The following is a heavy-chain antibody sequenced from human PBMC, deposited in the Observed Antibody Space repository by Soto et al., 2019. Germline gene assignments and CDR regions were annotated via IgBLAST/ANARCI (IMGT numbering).Heavy chain of an antibody. Sequence: EVQLLESGGGLVQPGGSLRLSCAASGFTFSSYAMTWVRQAPGKGLYWVSSITGSGDSTYYADSVKGRFTISRDNSRNTLYLQVNSLRAEDTALYYCAKDKGYSRPHGLDFWGQGTTVTVSS. CDR3: AKDKGYSRPHGLDF. D-gene: IGHD1-26*01. V-gene: IGHV3-23*01. CDR1: GFTFSSYA. CDR2: ITGSGDST. J-gene: IGHJ6*02.